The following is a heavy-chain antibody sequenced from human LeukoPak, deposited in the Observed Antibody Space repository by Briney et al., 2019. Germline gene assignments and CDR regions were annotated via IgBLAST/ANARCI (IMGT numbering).Heavy chain of an antibody. Sequence: GGSLRLSCAASGFTFSSYGMHWVRQAPGKGLEWVAFIRYEGSNKYYADSVKGRFTISRDNSKNTLYLQMNSLRAEDTAVYYCAKDGVTMVRGVSKDYYYYMDVRGKGTTVTVSS. CDR3: AKDGVTMVRGVSKDYYYYMDV. D-gene: IGHD3-10*01. CDR2: IRYEGSNK. V-gene: IGHV3-30*02. J-gene: IGHJ6*03. CDR1: GFTFSSYG.